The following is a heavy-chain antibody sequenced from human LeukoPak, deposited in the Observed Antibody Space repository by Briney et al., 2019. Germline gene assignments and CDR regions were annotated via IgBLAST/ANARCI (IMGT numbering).Heavy chain of an antibody. CDR1: GDSINSGDFY. J-gene: IGHJ4*02. D-gene: IGHD6-19*01. Sequence: SETLSLTCTVSGDSINSGDFYWTWMRQPPGKGLEWIGCMHYRGSTNYNPSLKSRVIISVDTSKNHFSLKLSSVTAADTAVYYCARHTGSGSDFDYWGQGTLVTVSS. CDR3: ARHTGSGSDFDY. CDR2: MHYRGST. V-gene: IGHV4-30-4*01.